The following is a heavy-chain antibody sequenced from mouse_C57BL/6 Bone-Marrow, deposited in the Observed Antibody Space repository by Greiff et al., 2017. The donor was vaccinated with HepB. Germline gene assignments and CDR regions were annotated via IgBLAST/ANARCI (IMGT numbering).Heavy chain of an antibody. CDR3: ASSTGTSFAY. CDR1: GYTFTDYY. CDR2: IYPGSGNT. V-gene: IGHV1-76*01. J-gene: IGHJ3*01. Sequence: QVQLQQSGAELVRPGASVKLSCKASGYTFTDYYINWVKQRPGQGLEWIARIYPGSGNTYYNEKFKGKATLTAEKSSSTAYMQLSSLTSEDSAVYFCASSTGTSFAYWGQGTLVTASA. D-gene: IGHD4-1*02.